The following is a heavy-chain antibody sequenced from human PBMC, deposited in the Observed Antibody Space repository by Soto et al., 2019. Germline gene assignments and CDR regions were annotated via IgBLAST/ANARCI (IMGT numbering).Heavy chain of an antibody. J-gene: IGHJ5*02. Sequence: SETLSLTCTVSGGSISSGDYYWSWIRQPPGKGLEWIGYIYYSGSTYYNPSLKSRVTISVDTSKNQFSLKLSSVTAADTAVYYCARGYCSGGSCYEAGWFDPWGQGTLVTVSS. CDR2: IYYSGST. D-gene: IGHD2-15*01. CDR1: GGSISSGDYY. V-gene: IGHV4-30-4*01. CDR3: ARGYCSGGSCYEAGWFDP.